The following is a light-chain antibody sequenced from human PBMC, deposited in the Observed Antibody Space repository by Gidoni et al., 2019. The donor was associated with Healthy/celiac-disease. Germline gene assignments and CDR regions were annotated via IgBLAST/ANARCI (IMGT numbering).Light chain of an antibody. J-gene: IGKJ1*01. V-gene: IGKV1-39*01. CDR1: QSISSY. CDR2: AAS. Sequence: DIQITHSPSSLSASVGDRVTITCTVSQSISSYLNWYQQKPGKAPKLLIYAASSFQSGVPSRFSGSGSGTDFTLTSSTLQPEDFATYYCQQSYSTPRTFGQXTKVEIK. CDR3: QQSYSTPRT.